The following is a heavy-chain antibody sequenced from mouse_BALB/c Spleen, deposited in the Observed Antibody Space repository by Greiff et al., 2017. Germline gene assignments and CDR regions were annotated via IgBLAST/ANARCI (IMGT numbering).Heavy chain of an antibody. Sequence: DVKLQESGPGLVKPSQSLSLTCSVTGYSITSGYYWNWIRQFPGNKLEWMGYISYDGSNNYNPSLKNRISITRDTSKNQFFLKLNSVTTKDTATYYCARDGYYGSSYGFAYWGQGTLVTVSA. J-gene: IGHJ3*01. CDR2: ISYDGSN. CDR1: GYSITSGYY. CDR3: ARDGYYGSSYGFAY. D-gene: IGHD1-1*01. V-gene: IGHV3-6*02.